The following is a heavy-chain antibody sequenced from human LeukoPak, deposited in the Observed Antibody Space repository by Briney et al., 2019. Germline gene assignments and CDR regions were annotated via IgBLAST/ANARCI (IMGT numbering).Heavy chain of an antibody. CDR2: ISSSSSTI. J-gene: IGHJ4*02. CDR1: GFTFSGYS. V-gene: IGHV3-48*01. Sequence: AGGSLRLSCTASGFTFSGYSMNWVRQAPGKGLEWVSYISSSSSTIYYADSVKGRFTISRDNAKNSLYLQMNSLRAEDTAVYYCARLDIVANSRPFDYWGQGTLVTVSS. D-gene: IGHD2-2*03. CDR3: ARLDIVANSRPFDY.